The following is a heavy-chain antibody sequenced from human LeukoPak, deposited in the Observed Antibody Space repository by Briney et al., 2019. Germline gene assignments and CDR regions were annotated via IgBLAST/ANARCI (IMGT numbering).Heavy chain of an antibody. CDR3: AKGSGSYSNWFDP. CDR2: IYYSASP. D-gene: IGHD1-26*01. Sequence: SETLSLTCTVCGGSISYYYWSWIRQPPGKGLEWIGYIYYSASPNYNPSLKSRVTISIDTSKNQFSLKLSSVTAADTAVYYCAKGSGSYSNWFDPWGQGTLVTVSS. J-gene: IGHJ5*02. CDR1: GGSISYYY. V-gene: IGHV4-59*01.